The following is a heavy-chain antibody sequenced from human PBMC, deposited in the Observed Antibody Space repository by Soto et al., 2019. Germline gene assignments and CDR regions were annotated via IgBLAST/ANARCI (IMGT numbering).Heavy chain of an antibody. CDR3: ARGRYGDY. V-gene: IGHV1-18*01. D-gene: IGHD1-1*01. J-gene: IGHJ4*02. Sequence: QAHLVQSGAEVKKPGASKKVSCKGSGYDFTTYGITWVRQAPGQGLEWMAWISAHNGNTDYAQKLQGRVTVTRDTSTSTAYMELRSLRSDDTAVYYCARGRYGDYWGQGALVTVSS. CDR1: GYDFTTYG. CDR2: ISAHNGNT.